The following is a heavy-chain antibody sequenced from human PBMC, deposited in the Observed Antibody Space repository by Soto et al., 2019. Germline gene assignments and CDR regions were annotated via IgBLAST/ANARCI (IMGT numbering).Heavy chain of an antibody. Sequence: QVQLVQSGAEVKKPGSSVKVSCKASGGTFSSYAISWVRQAPGQGLEWMGGIIPIFGTANYAQKFQGRVTITADKSTSTAYMELSSLRSEDTAVYYCARDGSAFDYGDYVRLPISGGMDVWGQGTTVTVSS. D-gene: IGHD4-17*01. J-gene: IGHJ6*02. V-gene: IGHV1-69*06. CDR2: IIPIFGTA. CDR3: ARDGSAFDYGDYVRLPISGGMDV. CDR1: GGTFSSYA.